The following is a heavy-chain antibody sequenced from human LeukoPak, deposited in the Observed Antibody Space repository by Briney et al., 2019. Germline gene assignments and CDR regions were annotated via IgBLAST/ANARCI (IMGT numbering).Heavy chain of an antibody. D-gene: IGHD3-9*01. CDR2: SNHSGST. Sequence: PADTLSLTCAVYGGSFSGYYWSWIGQRPGNGLEWIGESNHSGSTTISQSLKSRVTISVDTSKTQFSLKLSSVTAADTAVYYCARGVLYYDILTGRQYNWFDPWGQGTLVTVSS. CDR1: GGSFSGYY. J-gene: IGHJ5*02. V-gene: IGHV4-34*01. CDR3: ARGVLYYDILTGRQYNWFDP.